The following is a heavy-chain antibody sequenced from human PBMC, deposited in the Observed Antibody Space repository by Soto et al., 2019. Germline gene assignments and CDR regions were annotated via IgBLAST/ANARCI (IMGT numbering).Heavy chain of an antibody. D-gene: IGHD3-3*01. CDR2: IHNSGNT. CDR1: GSCISSYF. Sequence: SETLRRTWALAGSCISSYFSIWNRHTNGKGLEWSGRIHNSGNTNCNPPLKSRFTMSADTSRNQFSLKLNSVTAADTAVYYCAGGGQDFWSGPFGYWGQGALVTVSS. J-gene: IGHJ4*02. V-gene: IGHV4-4*07. CDR3: AGGGQDFWSGPFGY.